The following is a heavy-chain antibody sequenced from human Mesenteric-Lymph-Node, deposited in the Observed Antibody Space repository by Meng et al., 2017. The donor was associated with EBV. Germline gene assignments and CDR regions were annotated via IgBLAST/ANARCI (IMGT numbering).Heavy chain of an antibody. V-gene: IGHV4-4*02. D-gene: IGHD2-2*01. J-gene: IGHJ5*02. Sequence: QGQAHESGPGLVEPVGTLSLNVAVSGGCKSSMNWLSWVRQPPGKGLEWIGEIYHSGSTNYNPSLKSRVTISVDKSKNQFSLKLSSVTAADTAVYYCASHRYCSSTSCSWFDPWGQGTLVTVSS. CDR2: IYHSGST. CDR1: GGCKSSMNW. CDR3: ASHRYCSSTSCSWFDP.